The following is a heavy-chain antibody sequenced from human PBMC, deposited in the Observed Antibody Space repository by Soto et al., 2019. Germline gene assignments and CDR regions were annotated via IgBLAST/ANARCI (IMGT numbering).Heavy chain of an antibody. Sequence: QVQLVESGGGVVQPGRSLRLSCAASGFTFSSYGMHWVRQAPGKGLEWVAAISYDGSNKYYADSVKGRFTISRDNSKNTLYLQMNSLRAEDTAVYYCAKDGHGDYAISPPRYYDGMDVWGQGTTVTVSS. J-gene: IGHJ6*02. CDR3: AKDGHGDYAISPPRYYDGMDV. CDR1: GFTFSSYG. V-gene: IGHV3-30*18. CDR2: ISYDGSNK. D-gene: IGHD4-17*01.